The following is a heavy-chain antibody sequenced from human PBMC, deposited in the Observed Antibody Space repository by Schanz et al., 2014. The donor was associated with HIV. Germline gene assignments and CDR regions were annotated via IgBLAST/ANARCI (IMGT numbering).Heavy chain of an antibody. CDR1: GFTFSACG. CDR2: ISFDGSNK. Sequence: QVQLVESGGGVVQPGRSLRLSCATSGFTFSACGMHWVRQAPGKGLEWVAVISFDGSNKYYADSVKGRFTVSRDNSKNMLYLQMNSLRAEDTAVYYCARVGVGGYANLDYWGQGTLVTVSS. V-gene: IGHV3-30*03. D-gene: IGHD5-12*01. J-gene: IGHJ4*02. CDR3: ARVGVGGYANLDY.